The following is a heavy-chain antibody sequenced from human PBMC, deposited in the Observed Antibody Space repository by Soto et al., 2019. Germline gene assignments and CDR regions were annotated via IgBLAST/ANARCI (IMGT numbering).Heavy chain of an antibody. CDR1: GGSISSGGYY. CDR3: AQSGSWQKSNWFDP. V-gene: IGHV4-31*03. Sequence: SSETLSLTCTVSGGSISSGGYYWSWIRQHPGKGLEWIGYIYYSGSTYYNPSLKSRVTISVDTSKNQFSLKLSSVTAADTAVYYCAQSGSWQKSNWFDPWGQGTLVTVSS. J-gene: IGHJ5*02. D-gene: IGHD6-13*01. CDR2: IYYSGST.